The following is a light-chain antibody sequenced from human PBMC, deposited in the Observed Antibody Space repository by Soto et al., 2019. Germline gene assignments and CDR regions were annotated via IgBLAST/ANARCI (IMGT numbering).Light chain of an antibody. V-gene: IGKV1-39*01. CDR2: AAS. CDR3: QQRYSTPRT. CDR1: QSISSY. J-gene: IGKJ1*01. Sequence: DIQMTQAPSSLSASVGDRVTITCRASQSISSYLNWYQQKPGKAPKLLIYAASSLQSGVPSRFSGSGSGTDFTLTISSLQPEDFATYYCQQRYSTPRTFGKGTKVEIK.